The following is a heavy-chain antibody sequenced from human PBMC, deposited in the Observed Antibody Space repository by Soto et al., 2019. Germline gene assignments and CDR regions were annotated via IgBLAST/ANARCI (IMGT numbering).Heavy chain of an antibody. CDR1: GFTFRSYA. CDR2: ISANGGNT. Sequence: VQLLESGGALVQPGGSLRLSCEASGFTFRSYAMSWVRQAPGKGLEWVSAISANGGNTYYPDSVRGRFTISRDNSKNTLFLQMNSVRAEETVVYYCAKDFSYDSSGVLDYWGQGTLVTVSS. J-gene: IGHJ4*02. V-gene: IGHV3-23*01. CDR3: AKDFSYDSSGVLDY. D-gene: IGHD3-22*01.